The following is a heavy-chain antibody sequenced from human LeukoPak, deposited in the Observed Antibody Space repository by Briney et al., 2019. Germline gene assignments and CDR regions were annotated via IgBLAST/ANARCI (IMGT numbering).Heavy chain of an antibody. J-gene: IGHJ4*02. V-gene: IGHV4-39*07. CDR3: GRRYNWNDRWD. CDR1: GGSISITNYY. CDR2: IYYSGST. Sequence: SETLSLTCNVSGGSISITNYYWGWTRQPPGRGLEWIGRIYYSGSTYYNPSLKSRLTISLDTSKNQSSLRLSSGTGADTAFYYCGRRYNWNDRWDWGQGTLVTVSP. D-gene: IGHD1-1*01.